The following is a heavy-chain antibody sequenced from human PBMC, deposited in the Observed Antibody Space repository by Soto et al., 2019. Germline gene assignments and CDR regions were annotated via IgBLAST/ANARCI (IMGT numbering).Heavy chain of an antibody. V-gene: IGHV4-59*01. CDR1: GDFIRNYY. Sequence: ASETLSLTCTISGDFIRNYYWSWIRQPPGKGLEWIGYIYDSGFTNYNPSLKSRVTISADTSKNQFSLKLTSVTAADTAVYYCARDRAYYDSNGFYFDYWRQGTLVTVSS. CDR2: IYDSGFT. CDR3: ARDRAYYDSNGFYFDY. D-gene: IGHD3-22*01. J-gene: IGHJ4*02.